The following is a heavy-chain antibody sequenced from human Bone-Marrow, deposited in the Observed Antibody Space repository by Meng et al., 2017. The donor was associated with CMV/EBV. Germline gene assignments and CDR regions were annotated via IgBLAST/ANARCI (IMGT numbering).Heavy chain of an antibody. CDR1: GYTFSSYY. V-gene: IGHV1-46*01. CDR2: IIPSGYSA. Sequence: ASVKVSCKASGYTFSSYYIHWVRQAPGQGREWMGIIIPSGYSATYAQRFQGRVTVTRDTSTSTVYMELSSLRSEDTAVYYCAGNVGRPTRPIDFWGQGTLVTVSS. CDR3: AGNVGRPTRPIDF. D-gene: IGHD1-1*01. J-gene: IGHJ4*02.